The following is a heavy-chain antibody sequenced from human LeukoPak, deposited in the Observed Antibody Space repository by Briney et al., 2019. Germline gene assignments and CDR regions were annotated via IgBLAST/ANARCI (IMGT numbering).Heavy chain of an antibody. V-gene: IGHV4-59*01. D-gene: IGHD5-24*01. Sequence: SETLSLTCTVSGGSISSYYWSWIRQPPGKGLEWIGYIYYSGSTNYNPSLKSRVTISVDTSKNQFSLKLSSVTAADTAVYYCAGERRDGYNYYYYYGMDVWGQGTTVTVSS. CDR1: GGSISSYY. CDR2: IYYSGST. CDR3: AGERRDGYNYYYYYGMDV. J-gene: IGHJ6*02.